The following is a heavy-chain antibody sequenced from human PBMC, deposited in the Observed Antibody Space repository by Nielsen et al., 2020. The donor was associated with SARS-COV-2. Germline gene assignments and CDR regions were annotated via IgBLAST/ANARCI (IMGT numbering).Heavy chain of an antibody. CDR3: ASGSASGYYYGSGSYYPPPGWFDP. Sequence: RQAPGKGLEWIGYIYYSGSTYYNPSLKSRVTISVDTSKNQFSLKLSSVTAADTAVYYCASGSASGYYYGSGSYYPPPGWFDPWGQGTLVTVSS. J-gene: IGHJ5*02. CDR2: IYYSGST. D-gene: IGHD3-10*01. V-gene: IGHV4-30-4*01.